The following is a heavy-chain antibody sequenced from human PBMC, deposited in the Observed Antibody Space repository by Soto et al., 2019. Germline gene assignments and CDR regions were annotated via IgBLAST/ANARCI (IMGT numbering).Heavy chain of an antibody. J-gene: IGHJ4*02. D-gene: IGHD3-22*01. CDR1: GFTFSNAW. Sequence: EVQLVESGGGLVKPGGSLRLSCAASGFTFSNAWMNWVRQAPGKGLEWVGRIKSKTDGGTTDYAAPVKGRFTISRXDXXNTLYLQMNSLKTEDTAVYYCTTDTYYYDSSGFDYWGQGTLVTVSS. CDR3: TTDTYYYDSSGFDY. CDR2: IKSKTDGGTT. V-gene: IGHV3-15*07.